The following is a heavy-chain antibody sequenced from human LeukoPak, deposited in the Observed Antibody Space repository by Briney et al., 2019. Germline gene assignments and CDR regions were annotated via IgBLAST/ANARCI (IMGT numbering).Heavy chain of an antibody. CDR2: ISSSGSTI. D-gene: IGHD2-15*01. J-gene: IGHJ4*02. Sequence: GGSLRLTCAASGFTFSSYEMNWVRQAPGKGLEWVSYISSSGSTIYYADSVKGRFTISRDNAKNSLYLQMKSLRAEDKAVYYCARACSGGSCYFDYWGQGTLVTVSS. V-gene: IGHV3-48*03. CDR1: GFTFSSYE. CDR3: ARACSGGSCYFDY.